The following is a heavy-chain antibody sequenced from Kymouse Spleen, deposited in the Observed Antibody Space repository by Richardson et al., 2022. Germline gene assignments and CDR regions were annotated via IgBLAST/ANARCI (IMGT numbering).Heavy chain of an antibody. CDR1: GGSFSGYY. J-gene: IGHJ6*02. D-gene: IGHD6-13*01. V-gene: IGHV4-34*01. CDR3: ARGWSSSWYYYYGMDV. Sequence: QVQLQQWGAGLLKPSETLSLTCAVYGGSFSGYYWSWIRQPPGKGLEWIGEINHSGSTNYNPSLKSRVTISVDTSKNQFSLKLSSVTAADTAVYYCARGWSSSWYYYYGMDVWGQGTTVTVSS. CDR2: INHSGST.